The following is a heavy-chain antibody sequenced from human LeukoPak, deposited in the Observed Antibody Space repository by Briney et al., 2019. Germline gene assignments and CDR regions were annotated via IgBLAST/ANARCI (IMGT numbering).Heavy chain of an antibody. CDR1: GFTFSSYA. CDR3: AKDGYYYGSSGYYYYFDY. Sequence: GGSLRLSCAASGFTFSSYAMSWVRQAPGKGLEWVSAISGSGGSTYYADSVKGRFTISRDNSKNTLYLQMNSLRAEDTAVYYCAKDGYYYGSSGYYYYFDYWGQGTLVTVSS. J-gene: IGHJ4*02. CDR2: ISGSGGST. D-gene: IGHD3-22*01. V-gene: IGHV3-23*01.